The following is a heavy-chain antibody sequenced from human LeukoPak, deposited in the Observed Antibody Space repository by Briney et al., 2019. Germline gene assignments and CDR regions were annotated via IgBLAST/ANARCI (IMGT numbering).Heavy chain of an antibody. Sequence: GGSLRLSCAASGFTFSSYAMSWVRQAQEDGLEWVSAISGSGGSTYYADSVKGRFTISRDNSKNTLYLQMNSLRDEDTAVYYCARGSYYDSSGYPRRVAEYFQHWGQGTLVTVSS. D-gene: IGHD3-22*01. J-gene: IGHJ1*01. V-gene: IGHV3-23*01. CDR3: ARGSYYDSSGYPRRVAEYFQH. CDR2: ISGSGGST. CDR1: GFTFSSYA.